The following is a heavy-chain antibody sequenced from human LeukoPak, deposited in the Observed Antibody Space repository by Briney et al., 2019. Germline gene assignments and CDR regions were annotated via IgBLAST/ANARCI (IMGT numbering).Heavy chain of an antibody. D-gene: IGHD5-18*01. CDR1: GFTFSSYG. V-gene: IGHV3-30*03. Sequence: WRSLRLSCAASGFTFSSYGMHWVRQAPGKGLEWVAVISYDGSNKYYADSVKGRFTISRDNSKNTLYLQMNSLRAEDTAVYYCVSYTSIGWRGQGTLVTVSS. J-gene: IGHJ4*02. CDR3: VSYTSIGW. CDR2: ISYDGSNK.